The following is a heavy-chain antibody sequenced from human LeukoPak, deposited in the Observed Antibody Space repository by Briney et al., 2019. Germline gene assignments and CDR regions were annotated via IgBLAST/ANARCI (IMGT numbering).Heavy chain of an antibody. J-gene: IGHJ4*02. CDR3: ARGGRYDYVWGSYRPFGY. CDR1: GGSFSGYY. Sequence: PSETLSLTCAVYGGSFSGYYWSWIRQTPGKGLEWIGEINHSGSTNYNPSLKSRVTISVDTSKNQFSLKLSSVTAADTAVYYCARGGRYDYVWGSYRPFGYWGQGTLVTVSS. CDR2: INHSGST. V-gene: IGHV4-34*01. D-gene: IGHD3-16*02.